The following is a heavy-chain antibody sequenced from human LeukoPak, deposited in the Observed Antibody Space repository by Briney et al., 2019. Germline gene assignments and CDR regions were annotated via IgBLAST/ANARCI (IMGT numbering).Heavy chain of an antibody. Sequence: GRSLRLSCAASGFTFSSYAMHWVRQAPGKGLEWVAVISYDGSNEYYADSVKGRFTISRDNSKNTLYLQMNSLRAEDTAVYYCARGVREGATNYWGQGTLVTVSS. D-gene: IGHD1-26*01. J-gene: IGHJ4*02. CDR3: ARGVREGATNY. V-gene: IGHV3-30*14. CDR1: GFTFSSYA. CDR2: ISYDGSNE.